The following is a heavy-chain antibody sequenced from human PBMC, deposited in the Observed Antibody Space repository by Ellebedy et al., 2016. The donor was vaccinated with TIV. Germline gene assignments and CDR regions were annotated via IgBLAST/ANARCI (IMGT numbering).Heavy chain of an antibody. CDR3: ARLMGIGEIFGQGAFDI. CDR1: GGSIGSSC. V-gene: IGHV4-4*09. CDR2: IYSSGST. J-gene: IGHJ3*02. Sequence: SETLSLTCTVSGGSIGSSCWTWIRQPPGKGLEWIGYIYSSGSTNNNPSLKSRVTISVDTSKNQFSLKLSSVTAADTAVYYCARLMGIGEIFGQGAFDIWGQGTMVTVSS. D-gene: IGHD2-2*03.